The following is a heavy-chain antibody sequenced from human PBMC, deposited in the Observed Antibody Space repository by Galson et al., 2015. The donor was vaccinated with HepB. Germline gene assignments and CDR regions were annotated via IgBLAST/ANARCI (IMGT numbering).Heavy chain of an antibody. D-gene: IGHD5/OR15-5a*01. J-gene: IGHJ6*03. CDR1: GFTFSSYS. CDR2: ISSSSSYI. V-gene: IGHV3-21*01. Sequence: SLRLSCAASGFTFSSYSMNWVRQAPGKGLEWVSSISSSSSYIYYADSVKGRLTISRDNAKNSLYLQMNSLRAEDTAVYYCAREGGSVYDWGGYYYYMDVWGKGTTVTVSS. CDR3: AREGGSVYDWGGYYYYMDV.